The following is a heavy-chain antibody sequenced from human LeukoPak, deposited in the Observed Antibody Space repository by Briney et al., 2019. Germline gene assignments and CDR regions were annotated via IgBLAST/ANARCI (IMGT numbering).Heavy chain of an antibody. D-gene: IGHD3-22*01. CDR1: GYTFTGYH. CDR3: ASIPYYDSGQSFDY. J-gene: IGHJ4*02. Sequence: GASVKVSCKASGYTFTGYHMHWVRQAPGQGLEWMGWINPNSGGTNYAQKFQGRVTMTRDTSISTAYMELSRLRSDDTAVYYCASIPYYDSGQSFDYWGQGTLVTVSS. V-gene: IGHV1-2*02. CDR2: INPNSGGT.